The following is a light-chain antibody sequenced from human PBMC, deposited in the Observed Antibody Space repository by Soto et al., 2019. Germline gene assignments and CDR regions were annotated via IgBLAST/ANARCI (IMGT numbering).Light chain of an antibody. CDR1: SSDIGSYDL. J-gene: IGLJ1*01. CDR2: EVR. Sequence: QSVLTQPASVSGSPGQSITISCTGTSSDIGSYDLVSWYQQHADKVPKLIIYEVRKRPLGVSNRFSGSKSGNTASLTISGLQAEDEADYYCCSGSTTFYVFGTGTKVTVL. V-gene: IGLV2-23*02. CDR3: CSGSTTFYV.